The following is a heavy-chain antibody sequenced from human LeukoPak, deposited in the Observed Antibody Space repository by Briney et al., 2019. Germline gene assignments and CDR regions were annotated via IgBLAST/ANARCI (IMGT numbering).Heavy chain of an antibody. J-gene: IGHJ3*02. CDR2: IYYSGST. D-gene: IGHD6-19*01. V-gene: IGHV4-59*08. CDR1: GGSISSYY. Sequence: SETLSLTCTVSGGSISSYYWSWIRQPPGKGLEWIGYIYYSGSTNYNPSLKSRVTISVETSKNQFSLKLSSVTAADTAVYYCARGLAVAGHDAFDIWGQGTMVTVSS. CDR3: ARGLAVAGHDAFDI.